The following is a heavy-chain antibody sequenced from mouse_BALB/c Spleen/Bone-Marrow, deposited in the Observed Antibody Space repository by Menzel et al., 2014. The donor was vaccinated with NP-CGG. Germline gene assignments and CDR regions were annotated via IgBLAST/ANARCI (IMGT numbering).Heavy chain of an antibody. V-gene: IGHV4-2*02. J-gene: IGHJ2*01. Sequence: ELKLQESGGGLVQPGGSLNLACVASGFDFGRYWMSWARQAPGKGLEWIGEINPGSSTINYSPSLKDKFIMSRDNAKNMLYLQMRKVRSEDTALYYCARLGYYGYHDNWGQGTTLTVSS. CDR3: ARLGYYGYHDN. CDR1: GFDFGRYW. D-gene: IGHD1-2*01. CDR2: INPGSSTI.